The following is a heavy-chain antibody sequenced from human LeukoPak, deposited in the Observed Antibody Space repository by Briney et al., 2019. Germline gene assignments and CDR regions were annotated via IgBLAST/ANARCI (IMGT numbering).Heavy chain of an antibody. CDR2: VYYSGST. Sequence: SETLSLTCSVSGGDISTYHWSWIRQSPGEAFEYIGNVYYSGSTNYNPSLRSRVTISVDVSKNQFSLNVRSVTAADTAVYCARGSGSYGFFDVWGQGTLLTVSA. V-gene: IGHV4-59*13. CDR3: ARGSGSYGFFDV. D-gene: IGHD5-18*01. CDR1: GGDISTYH. J-gene: IGHJ4*02.